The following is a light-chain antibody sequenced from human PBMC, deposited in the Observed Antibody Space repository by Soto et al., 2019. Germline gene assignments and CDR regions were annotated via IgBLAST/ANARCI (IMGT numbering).Light chain of an antibody. V-gene: IGKV1-27*01. Sequence: DIQMTQSPSSLSASVEGRAPITCRASQYFDNHLACYQQKAGKSPQLLIFGAFTLQSGVPSRFSGSGSGTDFTLTINNVQPEDVATYYCQTYDKAPWTFGPGTKV. CDR2: GAF. CDR3: QTYDKAPWT. CDR1: QYFDNH. J-gene: IGKJ1*01.